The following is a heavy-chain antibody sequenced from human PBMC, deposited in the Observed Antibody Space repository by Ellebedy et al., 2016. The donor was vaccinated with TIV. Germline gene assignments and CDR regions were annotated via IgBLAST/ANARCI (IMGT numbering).Heavy chain of an antibody. CDR1: GFYFGDYW. Sequence: GESLKISCAASGFYFGDYWMSWVRQAPGKGLEWVANIKKDGREKNCVDSVRGRFTISRDNAKNSLYLQMSSLRAEDTAVYYCARDGSIAVDGTSDYWGQGTLVTVSS. CDR2: IKKDGREK. J-gene: IGHJ4*02. D-gene: IGHD6-19*01. V-gene: IGHV3-7*01. CDR3: ARDGSIAVDGTSDY.